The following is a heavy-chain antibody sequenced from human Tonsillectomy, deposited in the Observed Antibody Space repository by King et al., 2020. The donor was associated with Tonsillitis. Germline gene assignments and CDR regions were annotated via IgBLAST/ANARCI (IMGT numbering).Heavy chain of an antibody. CDR1: GFTFSSYG. Sequence: VQLVESGGGVVQPGGSLRLSCAASGFTFSSYGMHWVRQAPGKGLEWVAFIRYDGSNKYYVDSGKGRFTISRDNSKNTLYLKMNSLRAEDTAVYYCAKWDDYYISSGYYVEYFQHVGQGTLVTVSS. D-gene: IGHD3-22*01. J-gene: IGHJ1*01. CDR2: IRYDGSNK. CDR3: AKWDDYYISSGYYVEYFQH. V-gene: IGHV3-30*02.